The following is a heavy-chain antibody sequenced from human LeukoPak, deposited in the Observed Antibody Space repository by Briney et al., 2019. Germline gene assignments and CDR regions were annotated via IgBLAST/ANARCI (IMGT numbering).Heavy chain of an antibody. CDR1: GFIFSNYW. D-gene: IGHD2-21*02. CDR2: INSDGSST. J-gene: IGHJ3*01. Sequence: GGSLRLSCAASGFIFSNYWMYWVRQAPGRGLVRVSHINSDGSSTTYADSVKGRFTVSRDNAKNMLYLEMNSLSAEDTAVYYCARVGSNCGGDCYPHAFDVWGQGTVVTVSS. CDR3: ARVGSNCGGDCYPHAFDV. V-gene: IGHV3-74*01.